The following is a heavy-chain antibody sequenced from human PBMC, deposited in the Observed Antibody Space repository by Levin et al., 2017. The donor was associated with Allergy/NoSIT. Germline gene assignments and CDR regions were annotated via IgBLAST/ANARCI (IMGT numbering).Heavy chain of an antibody. D-gene: IGHD6-6*01. CDR3: ARVSIALQTLVY. Sequence: GESLKISCTASGFTFSEYYMSWIRQAPEKGLEWVSYISSSGRSIYYADSVKGRFTMSRDNAKNSVFLQMNSLRAEDRAVYYCARVSIALQTLVYWGQGTLVTVSS. CDR1: GFTFSEYY. J-gene: IGHJ4*02. V-gene: IGHV3-11*01. CDR2: ISSSGRSI.